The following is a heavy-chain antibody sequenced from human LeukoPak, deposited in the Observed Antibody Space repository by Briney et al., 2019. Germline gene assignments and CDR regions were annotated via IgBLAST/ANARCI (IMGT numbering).Heavy chain of an antibody. CDR3: AKDRSSSGWYADY. CDR2: ISYDGSNK. J-gene: IGHJ4*02. D-gene: IGHD6-19*01. Sequence: GGSLRLSCAASGFTFSSYGMHWVRQAPGKGLEWVAVISYDGSNKYYADSVKGRFTISRDNSMNTLYLQMNSLRPEDTAVYYCAKDRSSSGWYADYWGQGTLVTVSS. CDR1: GFTFSSYG. V-gene: IGHV3-30*18.